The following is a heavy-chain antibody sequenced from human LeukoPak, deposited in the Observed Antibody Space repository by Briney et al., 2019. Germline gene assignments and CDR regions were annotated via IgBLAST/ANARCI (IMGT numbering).Heavy chain of an antibody. CDR3: ARVPYNWNDVGWFDP. V-gene: IGHV4-4*07. J-gene: IGHJ5*02. CDR2: IYTSGST. D-gene: IGHD1-1*01. CDR1: GGSISSYY. Sequence: PSETLSLTCTVSGGSISSYYWSWIRQPAGKGLEWIGRIYTSGSTNYNPSLKSRVTMSVDTSKNQFSLKLSSVTAADTAVYYCARVPYNWNDVGWFDPWGQGTLVPVSS.